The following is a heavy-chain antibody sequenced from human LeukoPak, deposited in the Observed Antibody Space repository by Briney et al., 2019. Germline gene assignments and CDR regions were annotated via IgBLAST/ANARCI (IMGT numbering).Heavy chain of an antibody. CDR1: GGSIRSSYYY. J-gene: IGHJ4*02. Sequence: PSETLSLTCTVSGGSIRSSYYYWSWIRQHPGKGLEWIGYIYYGGSTYYNPSLKSRVTISVDTSKNQFSLKLSSVTAADTAVYYCARERIGYCSSTSCYTARGFDYWGQGTLVTVSS. CDR3: ARERIGYCSSTSCYTARGFDY. D-gene: IGHD2-2*02. CDR2: IYYGGST. V-gene: IGHV4-31*03.